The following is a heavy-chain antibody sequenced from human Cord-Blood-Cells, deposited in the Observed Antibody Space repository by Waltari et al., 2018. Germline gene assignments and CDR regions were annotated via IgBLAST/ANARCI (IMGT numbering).Heavy chain of an antibody. CDR3: ARDPLSGNSFDY. V-gene: IGHV4-59*11. J-gene: IGHJ4*02. D-gene: IGHD6-13*01. CDR2: IYYSGST. CDR1: GGSISIHS. Sequence: QVQLQESGPGLVKPSETLSLTCTVSGGSISIHSWSWIRQPPGKGLEWIGYIYYSGSTNYNPSLKSRVTISVDTSKNQFSLKLSSVTAADTAVYYCARDPLSGNSFDYWGQGTLVTVSS.